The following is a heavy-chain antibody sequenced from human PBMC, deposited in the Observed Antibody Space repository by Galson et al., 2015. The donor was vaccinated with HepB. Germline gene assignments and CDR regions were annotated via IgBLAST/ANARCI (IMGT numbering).Heavy chain of an antibody. CDR3: ARHIEQLVRGGGNWFDP. CDR2: IDPSDSYT. D-gene: IGHD6-13*01. J-gene: IGHJ5*02. V-gene: IGHV5-10-1*01. CDR1: GYSFTSYW. Sequence: SGAEVKKPGESLRISCKGSGYSFTSYWISWVRQMPGKGLEWMGRIDPSDSYTNYSPSFQGHVTISADKSISTAYLQWSSLEASDTAMYYCARHIEQLVRGGGNWFDPWGQGTLVTVSS.